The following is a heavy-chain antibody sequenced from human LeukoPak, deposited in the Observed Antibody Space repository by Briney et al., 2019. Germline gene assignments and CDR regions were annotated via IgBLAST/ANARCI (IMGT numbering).Heavy chain of an antibody. CDR2: ISGDGSST. CDR3: ARVRTAMEIGAY. J-gene: IGHJ4*02. D-gene: IGHD5-18*01. Sequence: PGGSLRLSCAASGFTFDDYAMHWVRQAPGKGLEWVSLISGDGSSTYYGDSVKGRFTISRDNSKNSLYLQMNSLRTEDTALYYCARVRTAMEIGAYWGQGTLVTVST. V-gene: IGHV3-43*02. CDR1: GFTFDDYA.